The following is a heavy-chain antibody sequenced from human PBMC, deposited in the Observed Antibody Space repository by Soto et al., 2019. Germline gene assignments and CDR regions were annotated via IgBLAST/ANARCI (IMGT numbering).Heavy chain of an antibody. Sequence: EVQLLESGGDLIQPGGSLRLSCAASGFTFNIYAMTWVRQAPGKGLEWVSAISRYGDITYYADSVEGRFSISRDNSKXXXXXXXXXXXXXXXXXXXXXXDRYLDHDSRGYLFDNWGQGTLVTVSS. CDR2: ISRYGDIT. D-gene: IGHD3-22*01. CDR3: XXDRYLDHDSRGYLFDN. J-gene: IGHJ4*02. V-gene: IGHV3-23*01. CDR1: GFTFNIYA.